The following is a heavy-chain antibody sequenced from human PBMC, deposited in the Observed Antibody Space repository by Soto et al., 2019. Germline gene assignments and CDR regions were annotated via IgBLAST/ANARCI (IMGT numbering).Heavy chain of an antibody. CDR2: IKQDGSEK. CDR1: GFTFSSYW. Sequence: LRLSCAASGFTFSSYWMSWVRQAPGKGLEWVANIKQDGSEKYYVDSVKGRFTISRDNAKNSLYPQMNSLRAEDTAVYYCARDLSSFWYNVAWGQGTLVTVSS. D-gene: IGHD6-13*01. V-gene: IGHV3-7*04. J-gene: IGHJ5*02. CDR3: ARDLSSFWYNVA.